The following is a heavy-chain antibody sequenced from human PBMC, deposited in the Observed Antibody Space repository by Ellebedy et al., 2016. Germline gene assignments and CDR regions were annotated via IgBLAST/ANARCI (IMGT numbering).Heavy chain of an antibody. CDR3: ARSRGMFGLVISNLYYFDF. CDR2: INHSGST. CDR1: GGSFSGYY. D-gene: IGHD3/OR15-3a*01. Sequence: SETLSLXXAVYGGSFSGYYWSWIRQPPGKGLEWIGEINHSGSTNYNPSLKSRVIISIDTSKNQFSLKLSSVTAADTAVYYCARSRGMFGLVISNLYYFDFWGQGTLVTVSS. J-gene: IGHJ4*02. V-gene: IGHV4-34*01.